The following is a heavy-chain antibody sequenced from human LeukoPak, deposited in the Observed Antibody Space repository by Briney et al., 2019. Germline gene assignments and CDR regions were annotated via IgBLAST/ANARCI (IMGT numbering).Heavy chain of an antibody. J-gene: IGHJ4*02. CDR2: ISYDGSNK. D-gene: IGHD4-17*01. CDR3: ARDPHPRSTVTMTIDY. CDR1: GFTFSSYA. Sequence: GGSLRLSCAASGFTFSSYAMHWVRQAPGKGLEWVGVISYDGSNKYYADSVKGRFTISRDNSKNTLYLQMNSLRAEDTAVYYCARDPHPRSTVTMTIDYWGQGTLVTVSS. V-gene: IGHV3-30-3*01.